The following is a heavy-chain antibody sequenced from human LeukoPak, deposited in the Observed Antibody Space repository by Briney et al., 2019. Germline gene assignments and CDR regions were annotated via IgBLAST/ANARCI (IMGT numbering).Heavy chain of an antibody. CDR3: AKDAHYGSGSYSAH. Sequence: GRSLRLSCAASGFTFSSYGMHWVRQAPGKGLEWVAVISYDGSNKYHADSVKGRFTISRDNSKNTLYLQMNSLRAEDTAVYYCAKDAHYGSGSYSAHWGQGTLVTVSS. J-gene: IGHJ4*02. CDR1: GFTFSSYG. D-gene: IGHD3-10*01. V-gene: IGHV3-30*18. CDR2: ISYDGSNK.